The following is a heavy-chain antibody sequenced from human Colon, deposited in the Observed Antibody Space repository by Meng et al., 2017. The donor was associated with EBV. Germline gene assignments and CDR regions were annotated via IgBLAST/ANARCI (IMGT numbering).Heavy chain of an antibody. V-gene: IGHV4-34*01. CDR1: GGPFSGFY. D-gene: IGHD3-22*01. CDR3: ARSRWLLLQL. J-gene: IGHJ4*02. CDR2: IDDSGNI. Sequence: QGPPQQRGAGLLHPSETLSLTCTVYGGPFSGFYWTWIRQSPGKGPEWIGEIDDSGNIIYNPSLKSRVTISGDTSKNQFSLNVSSVTAADTAVYYCARSRWLLLQLWGQGTLVTVSS.